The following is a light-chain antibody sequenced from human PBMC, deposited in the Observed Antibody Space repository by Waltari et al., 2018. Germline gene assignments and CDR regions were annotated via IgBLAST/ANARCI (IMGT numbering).Light chain of an antibody. CDR2: AAS. CDR3: QQTFSTQTT. J-gene: IGKJ5*01. V-gene: IGKV1-39*01. Sequence: DLQMTQSPSSLSASVGDRVTNTCRASQNLSSYLNWYQQKPGKAPKFLIYAASSLRSGVPSRFSGSRSGTEFTLTISSLQPEDFATYYCQQTFSTQTTFGQGTRLELK. CDR1: QNLSSY.